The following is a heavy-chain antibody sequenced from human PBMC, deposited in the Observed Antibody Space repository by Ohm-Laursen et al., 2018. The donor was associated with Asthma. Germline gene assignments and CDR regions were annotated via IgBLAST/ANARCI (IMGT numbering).Heavy chain of an antibody. V-gene: IGHV4-39*01. Sequence: SDTLSLTCTVSGGSISSGGYYWDWIRQPPGKGLEWIGRIYYSGSTYYNPSLKSRVTISVDTSKNQFSLKLSSVTAADTAVYYCARHTGDSYGYSYYFDYWGQGTLVTVSS. J-gene: IGHJ4*02. D-gene: IGHD5-18*01. CDR3: ARHTGDSYGYSYYFDY. CDR2: IYYSGST. CDR1: GGSISSGGYY.